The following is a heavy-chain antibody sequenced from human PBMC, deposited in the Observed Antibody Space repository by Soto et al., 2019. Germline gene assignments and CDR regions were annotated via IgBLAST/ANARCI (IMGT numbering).Heavy chain of an antibody. Sequence: GGSLRLSCAASGFTFSSYWMHWVRQAPGKGLVWVSRINSDGSSTSYADSVKGRFTISRGNAKNTLYLQMNSLRAEDTAVYYCVRTSLVVAAATREDYWGQGTLVTVSP. J-gene: IGHJ4*02. CDR2: INSDGSST. CDR1: GFTFSSYW. D-gene: IGHD2-15*01. CDR3: VRTSLVVAAATREDY. V-gene: IGHV3-74*01.